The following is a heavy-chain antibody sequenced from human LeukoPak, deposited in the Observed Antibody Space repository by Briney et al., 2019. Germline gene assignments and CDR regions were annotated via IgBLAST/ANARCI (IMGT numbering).Heavy chain of an antibody. J-gene: IGHJ4*02. CDR2: ISTSSEYI. CDR3: ARGLTVDDPDPWD. V-gene: IGHV3-21*04. D-gene: IGHD3-16*01. Sequence: SGGSLRLSCAASGFTFSSYSMNWVRQAPGKGLEWVSSISTSSEYIYYADSVKGRFTISRNNAKNSLYLQMNSLRADDTAVYYCARGLTVDDPDPWDWGQGTLVTVSS. CDR1: GFTFSSYS.